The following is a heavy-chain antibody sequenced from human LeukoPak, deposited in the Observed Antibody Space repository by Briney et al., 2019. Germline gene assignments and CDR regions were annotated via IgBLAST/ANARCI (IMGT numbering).Heavy chain of an antibody. CDR3: ARDPSAVALGTYG. D-gene: IGHD6-13*01. J-gene: IGHJ4*02. CDR2: IYSGGAT. Sequence: GGSLRLSCAASGVTVGNNYMIWVRQAPGKGLEWVSRIYSGGATNYADSVKGRFTISRDSSRNTLFLQLNSLRAEDTAVYYCARDPSAVALGTYGWGQGTLVTVSS. CDR1: GVTVGNNY. V-gene: IGHV3-66*01.